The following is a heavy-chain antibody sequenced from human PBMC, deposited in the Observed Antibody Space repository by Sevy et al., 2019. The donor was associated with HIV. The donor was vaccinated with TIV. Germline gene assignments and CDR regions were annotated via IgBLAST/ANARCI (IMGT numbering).Heavy chain of an antibody. D-gene: IGHD2-21*02. CDR3: ARGLVVTSADPDY. CDR2: ISAYNGNT. Sequence: ASVKVSCKASGGAFSNYAISWVRQAPGQGLEWMGWISAYNGNTNYAQKLQGRVTMTTDTSTSTAYMELRSLRSDDTAVYYCARGLVVTSADPDYWGQGTLVTVSS. CDR1: GGAFSNYA. V-gene: IGHV1-18*01. J-gene: IGHJ4*02.